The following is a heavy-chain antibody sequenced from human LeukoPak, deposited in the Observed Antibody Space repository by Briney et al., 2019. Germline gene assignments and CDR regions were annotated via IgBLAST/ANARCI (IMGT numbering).Heavy chain of an antibody. CDR3: ARGVAGVYFYYYMDV. J-gene: IGHJ6*03. CDR1: GGTFSSYA. CDR2: IIPIFGTA. Sequence: GASVKVSCKASGGTFSSYAISWVRQAPGQGLEWMGGIIPIFGTANYAQKFQGRVTMTRDTSISTAYMELSRLRSDDTAVYYCARGVAGVYFYYYMDVWGKGTTVTVSS. V-gene: IGHV1-69*05. D-gene: IGHD1-14*01.